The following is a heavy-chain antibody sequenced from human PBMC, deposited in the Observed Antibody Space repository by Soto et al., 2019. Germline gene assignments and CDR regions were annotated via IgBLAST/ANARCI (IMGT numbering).Heavy chain of an antibody. CDR1: GYTFASYA. Sequence: ASVKVSCKASGYTFASYAISWMRQAPGQGLEWMGWISGYNGDTNYAQKFQDRVSMTIDTSTGIAYMELRSLTSDDTAIYYCAKNGQPPYYYYGLDVWGQGTKVTVSS. CDR3: AKNGQPPYYYYGLDV. D-gene: IGHD2-8*01. V-gene: IGHV1-18*01. J-gene: IGHJ6*02. CDR2: ISGYNGDT.